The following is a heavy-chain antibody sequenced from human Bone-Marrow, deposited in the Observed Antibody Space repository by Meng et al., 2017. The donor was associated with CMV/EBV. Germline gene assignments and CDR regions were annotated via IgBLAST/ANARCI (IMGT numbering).Heavy chain of an antibody. CDR3: AREGEEGVPAALEY. Sequence: GESLKISCAASGFTFSSYSMNWVRQAPGKGLEWVSSISSSSSYIYYADSEKGRCTISRDNSKNTLYLQMNSMRAEDTAVYYCAREGEEGVPAALEYWGQGTLVTVSS. V-gene: IGHV3-21*01. J-gene: IGHJ4*02. CDR2: ISSSSSYI. D-gene: IGHD2-2*01. CDR1: GFTFSSYS.